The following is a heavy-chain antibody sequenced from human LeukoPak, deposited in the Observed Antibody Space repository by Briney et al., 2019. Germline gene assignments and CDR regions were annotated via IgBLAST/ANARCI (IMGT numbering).Heavy chain of an antibody. CDR2: ISYDGSRK. CDR1: RFSFSDYD. V-gene: IGHV3-30*18. J-gene: IGHJ3*02. Sequence: GGSLRLSCRASRFSFSDYDMLWVRQAPGKGLEWVAVISYDGSRKYYGDSVKGRFTISRDNSESTLFLQMNSLRTDDTSVYFCAKYAYNWNAPDGFDMWGQGTMVIVSS. CDR3: AKYAYNWNAPDGFDM. D-gene: IGHD1-1*01.